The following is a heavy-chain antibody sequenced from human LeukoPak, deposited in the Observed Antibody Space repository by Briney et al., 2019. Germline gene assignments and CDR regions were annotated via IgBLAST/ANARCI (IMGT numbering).Heavy chain of an antibody. D-gene: IGHD5-24*01. J-gene: IGHJ4*02. V-gene: IGHV3-21*01. CDR2: ISSSSSYI. CDR3: AREAGWLQDYFDY. CDR1: GFTFSSYS. Sequence: GGSLRLSCAASGFTFSSYSMNWVRQAPGKGLEWVSSISSSSSYIYYADPVKGRFTISRDNAKNSLYLQMNSLRAEDTAVYYCAREAGWLQDYFDYWGQGTLVTVSS.